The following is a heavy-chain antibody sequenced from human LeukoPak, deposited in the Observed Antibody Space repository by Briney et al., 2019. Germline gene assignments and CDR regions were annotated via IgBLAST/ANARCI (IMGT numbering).Heavy chain of an antibody. Sequence: QPGGSLRLSCATSGFIFSNYDMHWVRQVPGKGLVWVSRINSGGSSVTYADSVKGRFTISRDNAKSTLYLQMNSLRAEDTAVYYCARDKEDDHGGSTFDYWGQGTLVTVSS. V-gene: IGHV3-74*03. D-gene: IGHD4-23*01. CDR1: GFIFSNYD. CDR3: ARDKEDDHGGSTFDY. CDR2: INSGGSSV. J-gene: IGHJ4*02.